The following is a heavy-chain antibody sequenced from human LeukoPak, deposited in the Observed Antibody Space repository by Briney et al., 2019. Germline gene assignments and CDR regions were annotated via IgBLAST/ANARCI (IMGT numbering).Heavy chain of an antibody. J-gene: IGHJ6*03. CDR2: IYYSGST. Sequence: SETLSLTCTVSGVSISSSNSYWGWIRQPPGKGLEWIGSIYYSGSTNYNPSLKSRVTISVDTSKNQFSLKLSSVTAADTAVYYCARTTEAHSWRTRYYDYYMDVWGKGTTVTVSS. D-gene: IGHD6-13*01. V-gene: IGHV4-39*07. CDR1: GVSISSSNSY. CDR3: ARTTEAHSWRTRYYDYYMDV.